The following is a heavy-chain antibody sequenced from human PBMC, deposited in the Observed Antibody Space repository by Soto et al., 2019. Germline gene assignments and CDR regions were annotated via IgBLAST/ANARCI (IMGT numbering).Heavy chain of an antibody. J-gene: IGHJ5*02. Sequence: GGSLRLSCAASGFTLSSYAMSWVRQAPGKGLEWVSAISGSGGSTYYADSVKGRFTISRDNSKNTLYLQMNSLRAEDTAVYYCAKVAPITNPRDIEVAGKWFDPWGQGTLVTVSS. CDR1: GFTLSSYA. V-gene: IGHV3-23*01. CDR2: ISGSGGST. CDR3: AKVAPITNPRDIEVAGKWFDP. D-gene: IGHD6-19*01.